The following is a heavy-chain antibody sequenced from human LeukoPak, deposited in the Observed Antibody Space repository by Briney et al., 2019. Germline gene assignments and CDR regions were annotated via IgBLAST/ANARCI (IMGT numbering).Heavy chain of an antibody. CDR3: ARSVPDYTRFDF. V-gene: IGHV3-23*05. CDR1: GFIFSNYG. D-gene: IGHD4-11*01. Sequence: GGSLRLSCAASGFIFSNYGMNWVRQAPGKGLEWVSTFKTNYNQVYYAESVRGRFTMSTDNSKKTAYLQMNSLRVEDTALYYCARSVPDYTRFDFWGQGALVTVSS. J-gene: IGHJ4*02. CDR2: FKTNYNQV.